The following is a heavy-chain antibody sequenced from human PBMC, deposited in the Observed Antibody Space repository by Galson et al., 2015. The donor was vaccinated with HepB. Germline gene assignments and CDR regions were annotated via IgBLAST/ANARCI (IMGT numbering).Heavy chain of an antibody. CDR2: IIPILGIA. Sequence: SVKVSCKASGGTFSSYTISWVRQAPGQGLEWMGRIIPILGIANYAQKFQGRVTITADKSTSTAYMELSSLRSEDTAVYYCARDPAWELPGVEDAFDIWGQGTMVTVSS. V-gene: IGHV1-69*04. CDR3: ARDPAWELPGVEDAFDI. D-gene: IGHD1-26*01. CDR1: GGTFSSYT. J-gene: IGHJ3*02.